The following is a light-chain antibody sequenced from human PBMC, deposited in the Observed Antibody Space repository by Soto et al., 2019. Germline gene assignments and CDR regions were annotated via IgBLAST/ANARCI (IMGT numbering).Light chain of an antibody. J-gene: IGKJ1*01. CDR2: DAS. V-gene: IGKV1-5*01. CDR1: QSISSW. CDR3: QQYNSFWT. Sequence: DIQMTQSPSTLSASVGDRVTITCRASQSISSWLAWYQQKPGKAPRLLIYDASYLERGVPSRFSGSGSGTEFTLTNSDLQPDDLATYYCQQYNSFWTFGQRTKVE.